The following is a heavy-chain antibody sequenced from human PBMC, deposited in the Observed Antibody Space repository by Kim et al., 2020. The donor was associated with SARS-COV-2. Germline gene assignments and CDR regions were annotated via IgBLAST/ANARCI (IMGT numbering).Heavy chain of an antibody. V-gene: IGHV1-18*01. CDR2: ISVYNGRT. D-gene: IGHD3-22*01. CDR3: ARAYYYDSSGYQTEFDN. CDR1: GYTFTDYG. Sequence: ASVKVSCKASGYTFTDYGVSWVRQAPGQGLEWVGWISVYNGRTNYAQKLQGRVTMTTDASTSTAYMELGSLRSDDTAVYYCARAYYYDSSGYQTEFDNWGQGTLVTVSS. J-gene: IGHJ4*02.